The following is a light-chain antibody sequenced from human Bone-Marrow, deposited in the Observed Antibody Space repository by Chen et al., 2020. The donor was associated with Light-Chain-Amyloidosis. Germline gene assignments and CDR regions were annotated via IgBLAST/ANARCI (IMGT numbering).Light chain of an antibody. Sequence: NFMLTQPHSVSESPGKTVIISCTRSSGSIATNYVQWYQQRPGSSPTTVIYEDDQRPSGVPERCAGSIDRSSNSASLTISGLKTADEADYYCQSYQGSSQGVFGGGTKLTV. J-gene: IGLJ3*02. CDR1: SGSIATNY. CDR2: EDD. V-gene: IGLV6-57*01. CDR3: QSYQGSSQGV.